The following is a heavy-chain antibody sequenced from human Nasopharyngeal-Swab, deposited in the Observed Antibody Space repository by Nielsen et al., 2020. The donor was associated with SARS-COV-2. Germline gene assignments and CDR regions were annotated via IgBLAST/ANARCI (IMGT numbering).Heavy chain of an antibody. Sequence: GSLKISCKGSGYRFTSYWIGWVRQMPGKGLEWMGIIYPGDSDTRYSPSFQGQVTISADKSISTAYLQWSSLKASDTAMYYCARSSDTAMVSRYYYYGMDVWGQGTTVTVSS. CDR2: IYPGDSDT. D-gene: IGHD5-18*01. CDR3: ARSSDTAMVSRYYYYGMDV. V-gene: IGHV5-51*01. CDR1: GYRFTSYW. J-gene: IGHJ6*02.